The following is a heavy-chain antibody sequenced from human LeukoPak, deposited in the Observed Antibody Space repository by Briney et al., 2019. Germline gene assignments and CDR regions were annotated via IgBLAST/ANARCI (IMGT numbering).Heavy chain of an antibody. J-gene: IGHJ6*02. CDR3: ATLGSVAGSEEVYYYCGMDV. V-gene: IGHV1-2*02. CDR1: GYTFTGYY. Sequence: ASVKVSCKASGYTFTGYYMHWVRQAPGQGLEWMGWINPNSGGTNYAQKFQGRVTMTRDTSISTAYMELSRLRSDDTAVYYCATLGSVAGSEEVYYYCGMDVWGQGTTVTV. D-gene: IGHD6-19*01. CDR2: INPNSGGT.